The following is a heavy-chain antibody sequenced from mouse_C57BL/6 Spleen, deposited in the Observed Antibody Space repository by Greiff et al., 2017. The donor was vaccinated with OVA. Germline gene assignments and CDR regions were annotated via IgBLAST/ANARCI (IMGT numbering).Heavy chain of an antibody. CDR1: GFTFSDYY. CDR3: ARAGLYGSSFDY. Sequence: EVHLVESEGGLVQPGSSMKLSCTASGFTFSDYYMAWVRQVPEKGLEWVANINYDGSSTYYLDSLKSRFIISRDNAKNILYLQMSSLKSEDTATYYCARAGLYGSSFDYWGQGTTLTVSS. D-gene: IGHD1-1*01. J-gene: IGHJ2*01. CDR2: INYDGSST. V-gene: IGHV5-16*01.